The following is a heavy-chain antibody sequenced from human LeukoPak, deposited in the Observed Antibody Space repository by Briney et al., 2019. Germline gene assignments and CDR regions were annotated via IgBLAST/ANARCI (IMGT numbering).Heavy chain of an antibody. CDR3: ARDRGYYYGSGSYFGSDAFDI. J-gene: IGHJ3*02. Sequence: GGSLRLSCAASGFAFSRYSMNWVRQAPGKGLEWVSYISSSGSTIYYADSVKGRFTISRDNAKNSLYLQMNSLRAEDTAVYYCARDRGYYYGSGSYFGSDAFDIWGQGTMVTVSS. D-gene: IGHD3-10*01. V-gene: IGHV3-48*04. CDR1: GFAFSRYS. CDR2: ISSSGSTI.